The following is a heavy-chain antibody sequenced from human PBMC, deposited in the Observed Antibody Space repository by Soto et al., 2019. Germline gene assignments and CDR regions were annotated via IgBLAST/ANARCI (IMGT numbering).Heavy chain of an antibody. Sequence: QVQLQESGPGLVKPSGTLSLTCAVSSGSISSTNWWSWVRQPPGKGLEWIGEIYHSGSINYNPSPKRRLTISIDKSKNQFSLTLNSVTAAGTGVYYCGRALRGFSAFDIWGQGTMVTVSS. J-gene: IGHJ3*02. CDR3: GRALRGFSAFDI. D-gene: IGHD3-16*01. CDR2: IYHSGSI. V-gene: IGHV4-4*02. CDR1: SGSISSTNW.